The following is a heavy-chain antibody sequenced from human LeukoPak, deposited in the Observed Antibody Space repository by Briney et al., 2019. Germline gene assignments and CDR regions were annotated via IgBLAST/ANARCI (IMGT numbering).Heavy chain of an antibody. CDR3: VKDLYKGETSTWYYFDY. CDR2: INTSGDKT. Sequence: GGSLRLSCSGPGFTFSTYAIHWVRQAPGKGPEYVSLINTSGDKTYYADSVKGRFTISRDNSKNTVSLQMSSLRDEDTAMYYCVKDLYKGETSTWYYFDYWGQGTLVTVSS. J-gene: IGHJ4*02. V-gene: IGHV3-64D*06. D-gene: IGHD6-13*01. CDR1: GFTFSTYA.